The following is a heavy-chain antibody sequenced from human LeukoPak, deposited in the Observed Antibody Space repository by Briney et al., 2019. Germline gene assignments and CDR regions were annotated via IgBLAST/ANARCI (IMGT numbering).Heavy chain of an antibody. Sequence: GGSLTLSCAGSGFTFSSYAMSWVRQTPGKGLEWVSVISKSDGSTYYADSVKGRFTISRDNARNTLYLQMNSLRPEDTAVYYCAKGRYSSDWYNFDYWGQGTQVTVSS. D-gene: IGHD6-13*01. CDR1: GFTFSSYA. J-gene: IGHJ4*02. CDR2: ISKSDGST. CDR3: AKGRYSSDWYNFDY. V-gene: IGHV3-23*01.